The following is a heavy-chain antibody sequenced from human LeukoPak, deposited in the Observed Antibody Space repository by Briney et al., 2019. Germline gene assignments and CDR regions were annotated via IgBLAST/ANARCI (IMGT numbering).Heavy chain of an antibody. CDR3: AKATWAYCGGDCLISVDY. V-gene: IGHV3-48*03. D-gene: IGHD2-21*02. CDR2: ISSSGSTI. J-gene: IGHJ4*02. CDR1: GFTFSSYE. Sequence: GGSLRLSCAASGFTFSSYEMNWVRQAPGKGLEWVSYISSSGSTIYYADSVKGRFTISRDNSKNTLYLQMNSLRAEDTAVYYCAKATWAYCGGDCLISVDYWGQGTLVTVSS.